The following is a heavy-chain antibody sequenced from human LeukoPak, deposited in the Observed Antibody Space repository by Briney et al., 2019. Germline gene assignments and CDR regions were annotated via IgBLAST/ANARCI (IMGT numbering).Heavy chain of an antibody. D-gene: IGHD3-3*02. J-gene: IGHJ3*02. CDR3: ARLPSGYGRHSITWSPDAFDI. CDR2: IYYSGST. V-gene: IGHV4-39*07. CDR1: GGSISSSSYY. Sequence: PSETLSLTCTVSGGSISSSSYYWGWIRQPPRKGLEWIGSIYYSGSTYYNPSLKSRVTISVDTSKNQFSLKLSSVTAADTAVYYCARLPSGYGRHSITWSPDAFDIWGQGTMVTVSS.